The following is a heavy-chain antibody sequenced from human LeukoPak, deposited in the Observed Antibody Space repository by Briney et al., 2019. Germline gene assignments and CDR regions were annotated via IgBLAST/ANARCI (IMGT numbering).Heavy chain of an antibody. V-gene: IGHV3-53*01. J-gene: IGHJ4*02. CDR2: IYSGGST. D-gene: IGHD3-22*01. CDR3: ARDGYYDSSGYYYGDPYYFDY. Sequence: PGGSLRLSCAASGFTVSSNYMSWVRQAPGKGLEWVSVIYSGGSTYYADSVKGRFTISRDNSKNTLYLQMNSLRAEDTAVYYCARDGYYDSSGYYYGDPYYFDYWGQGTLVTVSS. CDR1: GFTVSSNY.